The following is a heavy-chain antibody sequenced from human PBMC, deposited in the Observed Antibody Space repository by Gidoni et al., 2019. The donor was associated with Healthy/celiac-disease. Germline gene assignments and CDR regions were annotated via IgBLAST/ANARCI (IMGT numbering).Heavy chain of an antibody. D-gene: IGHD6-6*01. Sequence: QVQLQQWGAGLLKPSETLSLTCAVSGGSFRVYYWSWTRQPPGKGLEWIGEINHSGSTNYNPSLKSRVTISVDTSKNQFSLKLSSVTAADTAVYYCARASIAARPIDYWGQETLVTVSS. J-gene: IGHJ4*02. CDR1: GGSFRVYY. CDR2: INHSGST. CDR3: ARASIAARPIDY. V-gene: IGHV4-34*01.